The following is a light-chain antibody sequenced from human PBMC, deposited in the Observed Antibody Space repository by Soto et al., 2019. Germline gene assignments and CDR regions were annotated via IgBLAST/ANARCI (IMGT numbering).Light chain of an antibody. J-gene: IGLJ1*01. CDR2: EVS. Sequence: QSVLTQPASVSGSPGQSITISCNGTSSDVGSYDHVAWYQQFPGKTPKLMIYEVSNRPSGVSSRFSGSKSGNTASLTISGLQAEDEADYYCISYTGSSTSYVFGSGTKVTVL. CDR3: ISYTGSSTSYV. V-gene: IGLV2-14*01. CDR1: SSDVGSYDH.